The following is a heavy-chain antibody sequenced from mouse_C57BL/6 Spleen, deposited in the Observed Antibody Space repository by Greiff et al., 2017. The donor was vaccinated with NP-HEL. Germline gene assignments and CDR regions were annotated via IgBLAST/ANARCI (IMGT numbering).Heavy chain of an antibody. V-gene: IGHV1-18*01. J-gene: IGHJ2*01. CDR2: INPNNGGT. CDR3: ARLNGVFDY. CDR1: GYTFTDYN. Sequence: EVQLQQSGPELVKPGASVKIPCKASGYTFTDYNMDWVKQSHGKSLEWIGDINPNNGGTIYNQKFKGKATLTVEKSSSTAYMELRSLTSEDTAVYYCARLNGVFDYWGQGTTLTVSS.